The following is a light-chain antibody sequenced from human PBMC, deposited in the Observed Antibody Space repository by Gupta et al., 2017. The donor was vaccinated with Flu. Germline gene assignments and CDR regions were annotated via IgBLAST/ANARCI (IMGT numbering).Light chain of an antibody. CDR2: WAS. V-gene: IGKV4-1*01. J-gene: IGKJ2*03. CDR3: QQYYSTPPYS. CDR1: QSVLYSSNNKNY. Sequence: DIVKTQSLDSIAASLGERATMNCKSSQSVLYSSNNKNYLAWYQQKPGQPPKLLIYWASTRESGVPDRFSGSGSGTDFTLTISSLQAEDVAVYYCQQYYSTPPYSFGQGTKLEIK.